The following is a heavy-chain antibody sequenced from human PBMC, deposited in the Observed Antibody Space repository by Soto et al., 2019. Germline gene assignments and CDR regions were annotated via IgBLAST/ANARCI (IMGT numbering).Heavy chain of an antibody. Sequence: LLKVACQASGSAFTSYGISWVRQAPGQGLEWMGWISAYNGNTNYAQKLQGRVTMTTDTSTSTAYMELRSLRSDDTAVYYCARDELGGDTFDPWGQGTLVTVSS. D-gene: IGHD4-17*01. CDR2: ISAYNGNT. J-gene: IGHJ5*02. V-gene: IGHV1-18*01. CDR1: GSAFTSYG. CDR3: ARDELGGDTFDP.